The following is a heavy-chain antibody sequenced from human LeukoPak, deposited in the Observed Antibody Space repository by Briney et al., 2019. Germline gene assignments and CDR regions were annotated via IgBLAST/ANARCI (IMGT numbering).Heavy chain of an antibody. CDR3: ARGPGDSSGWYLQH. CDR1: GGSFSGYY. Sequence: SETLSLTCAVYGGSFSGYYWSWIRRPPGKGLEWIGEINHSGSTNYNPSLKSRVTISVDTSKNQFSLKLSSVTAADTAVYYCARGPGDSSGWYLQHWGQGTLVTVSS. J-gene: IGHJ1*01. D-gene: IGHD6-19*01. CDR2: INHSGST. V-gene: IGHV4-34*01.